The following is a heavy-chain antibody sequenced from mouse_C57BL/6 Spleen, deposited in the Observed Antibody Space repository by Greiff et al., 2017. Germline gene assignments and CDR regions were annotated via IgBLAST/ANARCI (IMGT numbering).Heavy chain of an antibody. J-gene: IGHJ4*01. CDR3: ARRVTTVVATPDYCAMDY. CDR1: GYAFSSSW. CDR2: IYPGDGDT. V-gene: IGHV1-82*01. Sequence: VKLMESGPELVKPGASVKISCKASGYAFSSSWMNWVKQRPGKGLEWIGRIYPGDGDTNYNGKFKGKATLTADKSSSTAYMQLSSLTSEDSAVYFCARRVTTVVATPDYCAMDYWGQGTSVTVSS. D-gene: IGHD1-1*01.